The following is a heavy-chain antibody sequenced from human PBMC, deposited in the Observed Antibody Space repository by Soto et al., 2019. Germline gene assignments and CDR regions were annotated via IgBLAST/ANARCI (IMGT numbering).Heavy chain of an antibody. CDR1: GFTFSSYA. D-gene: IGHD3-10*01. CDR2: ISGSGGST. J-gene: IGHJ6*02. Sequence: EVQLLESGGGLVQPGGSLRLSCAASGFTFSSYAMSWVRQAPGKGLEWVSAISGSGGSTYYADSVKGRFTISRDNSKNTLYLQMNSLRAEDTAVYYCAKVRSSSQFGGGGMDVWGQGTTVTVSS. V-gene: IGHV3-23*01. CDR3: AKVRSSSQFGGGGMDV.